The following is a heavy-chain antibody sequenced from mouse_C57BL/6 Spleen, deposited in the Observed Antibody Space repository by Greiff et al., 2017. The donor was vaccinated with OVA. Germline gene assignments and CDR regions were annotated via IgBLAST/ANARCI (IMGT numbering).Heavy chain of an antibody. J-gene: IGHJ4*01. CDR2: IWSGGST. D-gene: IGHD4-1*01. V-gene: IGHV2-2*01. Sequence: VQLQQSGPGLVQPSQSLSITCTVSGFSLTSYGVHWVRQSPGKGLEWLGVIWSGGSTDYNAAFISRLSISKDNSTSQVFFKMNSLQADDTAIYYCARTPDWDPYAMDYWGQGTSVTVSS. CDR1: GFSLTSYG. CDR3: ARTPDWDPYAMDY.